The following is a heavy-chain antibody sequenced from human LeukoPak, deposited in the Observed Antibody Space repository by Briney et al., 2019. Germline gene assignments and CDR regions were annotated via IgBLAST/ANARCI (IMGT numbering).Heavy chain of an antibody. CDR2: ISGSGGTT. CDR1: GFTFSSYG. Sequence: GGSLRLSCAASGFTFSSYGMSWVRQAPGKGLEWVSAISGSGGTTYYADSVKGRFTISRDNSKNTLYLQMNSLRAEDTAFYYCARSMSTVTTRYFDLWGRGTLVTVSS. V-gene: IGHV3-23*01. CDR3: ARSMSTVTTRYFDL. D-gene: IGHD4-17*01. J-gene: IGHJ2*01.